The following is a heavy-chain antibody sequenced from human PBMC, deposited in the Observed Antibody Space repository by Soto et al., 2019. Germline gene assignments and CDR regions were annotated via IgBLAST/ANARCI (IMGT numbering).Heavy chain of an antibody. V-gene: IGHV3-49*04. CDR3: TIQLWFTYYYYGMDV. D-gene: IGHD5-18*01. J-gene: IGHJ6*02. CDR2: IRSKAYGGTT. CDR1: GFTFGDYA. Sequence: PGGSLRLSCTASGFTFGDYAMSWVRQAPGKGLEWVGFIRSKAYGGTTEYAASVKGRFTISRDDSKSIAYLQMNSLKTEDTAVYYCTIQLWFTYYYYGMDVWGQGTTVTVSS.